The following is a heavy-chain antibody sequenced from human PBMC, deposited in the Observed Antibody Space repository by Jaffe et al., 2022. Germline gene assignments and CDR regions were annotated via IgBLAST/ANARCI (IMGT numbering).Heavy chain of an antibody. CDR3: AKDQLNIYDFWSGYYPNWFDP. CDR1: GFTFSSYA. CDR2: ISGSGGST. D-gene: IGHD3-3*01. J-gene: IGHJ5*02. V-gene: IGHV3-23*01. Sequence: EVQLLESGGGLVQPGGSLRLSCAASGFTFSSYAMSWVRQAPGKGLEWVSAISGSGGSTYYADSVKGRFTISRDNSKNTLYLQMNSLRAEDTAVYYCAKDQLNIYDFWSGYYPNWFDPWGQGTLVTVSS.